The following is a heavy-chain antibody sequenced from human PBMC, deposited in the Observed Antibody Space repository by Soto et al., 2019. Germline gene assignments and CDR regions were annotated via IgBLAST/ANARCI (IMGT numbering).Heavy chain of an antibody. Sequence: GSLRLSCAASGFSFSSDSMGWVRQAPGKGLERVSSISSSGSFMNYADSVKGRFTISRDNAKNSLYLQMSGLKDEDTAVYYCARDPPTGTTLDWVDSWGQGTLVTVSS. V-gene: IGHV3-21*01. J-gene: IGHJ5*01. D-gene: IGHD1-7*01. CDR2: ISSSGSFM. CDR1: GFSFSSDS. CDR3: ARDPPTGTTLDWVDS.